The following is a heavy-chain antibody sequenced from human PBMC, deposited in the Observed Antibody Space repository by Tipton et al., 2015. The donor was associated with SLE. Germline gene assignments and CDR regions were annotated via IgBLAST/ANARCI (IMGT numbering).Heavy chain of an antibody. V-gene: IGHV3-48*03. CDR1: GFTFSSYE. Sequence: SLRLSCAASGFTFSSYEMNWVRQAPGKGLEWVSYISSSGSTIYYADSVKGRFTISRDNAKNSLYLQMNSLRAEDTAVYYCAREDWEGTAFDIWGQGTMVTVSS. D-gene: IGHD1-14*01. CDR2: ISSSGSTI. CDR3: AREDWEGTAFDI. J-gene: IGHJ3*02.